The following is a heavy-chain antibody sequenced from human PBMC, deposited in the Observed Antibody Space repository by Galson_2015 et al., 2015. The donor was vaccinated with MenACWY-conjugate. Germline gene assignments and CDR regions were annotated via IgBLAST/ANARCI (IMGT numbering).Heavy chain of an antibody. CDR1: GYTFTNFA. CDR2: IHTQTGNP. V-gene: IGHV7-4-1*02. D-gene: IGHD3-16*02. CDR3: ARDFEHIWGSFRYMYFDY. Sequence: SVKVSCKASGYTFTNFALNWVRQVPGQGPGWMGWIHTQTGNPTYARGFRGRFVFSLDTPVSTAYLQINSLEAEDTAIYYCARDFEHIWGSFRYMYFDYWGQGSLVTVLS. J-gene: IGHJ4*02.